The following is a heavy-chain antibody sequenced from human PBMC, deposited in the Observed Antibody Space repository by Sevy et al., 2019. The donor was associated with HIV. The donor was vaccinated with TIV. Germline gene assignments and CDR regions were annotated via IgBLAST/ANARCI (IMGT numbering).Heavy chain of an antibody. CDR3: ASPGGYRYGSLLDY. CDR1: GHTFTDFF. J-gene: IGHJ4*02. V-gene: IGHV1-2*02. D-gene: IGHD5-18*01. CDR2: INPDSGDP. Sequence: ASVKVSCKASGHTFTDFFIHWVRQAPGQVLEWMGWINPDSGDPKYAQKFQGRITLTRDTSISTAYMELSTLKSDDTAVYYCASPGGYRYGSLLDYWGQGTLVTVSS.